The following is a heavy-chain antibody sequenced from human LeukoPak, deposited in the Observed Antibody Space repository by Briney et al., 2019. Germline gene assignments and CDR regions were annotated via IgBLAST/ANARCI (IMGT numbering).Heavy chain of an antibody. V-gene: IGHV3-23*01. CDR1: GFTFDNYA. J-gene: IGHJ6*02. CDR3: AKGRNSYDSGRCHSSNCYYGMDV. D-gene: IGHD3-10*01. CDR2: ITGSGDGT. Sequence: GGSLILSCTASGFTFDNYAMIWVRQAPGKGLEWVSVITGSGDGTYSADSVRGRFTISRDNSKNTLYLEMSSLRVEDTAVYHCAKGRNSYDSGRCHSSNCYYGMDVWGQGTTVIVSS.